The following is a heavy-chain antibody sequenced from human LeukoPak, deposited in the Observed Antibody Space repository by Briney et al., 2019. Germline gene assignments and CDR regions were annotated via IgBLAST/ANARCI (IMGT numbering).Heavy chain of an antibody. Sequence: ASVKVSCKVSGYTLTELSMHWVRQAPGKGREWMGGFDPEDGETIYAQRFQGGVTMTGDTSTGTAYKELSSLRSEDPAVYYCCTGGRVGERFGYWGQGTLVTVSS. J-gene: IGHJ4*02. CDR2: FDPEDGET. D-gene: IGHD3-10*01. V-gene: IGHV1-24*01. CDR3: CTGGRVGERFGY. CDR1: GYTLTELS.